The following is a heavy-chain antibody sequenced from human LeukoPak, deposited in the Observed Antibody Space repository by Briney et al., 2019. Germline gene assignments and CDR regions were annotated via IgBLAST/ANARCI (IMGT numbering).Heavy chain of an antibody. V-gene: IGHV3-23*01. J-gene: IGHJ4*02. CDR2: ISGSDGTT. D-gene: IGHD1-1*01. CDR3: AKVDNWKYGHHDF. Sequence: GGSLRLSCADSGFTFSSYAMSWVRQAPGKGLEWVSSISGSDGTTYYADSVKGRFTISRDNSKYTLSLQMNSLRAEDTAVYYCAKVDNWKYGHHDFWGQGTLVTVSS. CDR1: GFTFSSYA.